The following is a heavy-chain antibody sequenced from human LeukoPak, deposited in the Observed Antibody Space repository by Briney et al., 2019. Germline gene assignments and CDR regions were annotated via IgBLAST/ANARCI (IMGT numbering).Heavy chain of an antibody. J-gene: IGHJ4*02. CDR3: ARGWDSSGQIPFFY. CDR2: IIPIFGTA. V-gene: IGHV1-69*13. D-gene: IGHD3-22*01. Sequence: SVKVSCKASGYTFTSYYMHWVRQAPGQGLEWMGGIIPIFGTANYAQKFQGRVTITADESTSTAYMELSSLRSEDTAVYYCARGWDSSGQIPFFYWGQGTLVTVSS. CDR1: GYTFTSYY.